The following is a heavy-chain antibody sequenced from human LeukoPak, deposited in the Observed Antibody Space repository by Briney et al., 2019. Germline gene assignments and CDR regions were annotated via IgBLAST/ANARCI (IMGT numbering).Heavy chain of an antibody. CDR2: ISSSSSYI. Sequence: PGGSLRLSCAASGFTFSSYSMNWVRRAPGKGLEWVSSISSSSSYIYYADSVKGRFTISRDNAKNSLYLQMNSLRAEDTAVYYCARDKDGDYLLDYWGQGTLVTVSS. V-gene: IGHV3-21*01. CDR1: GFTFSSYS. D-gene: IGHD4-17*01. J-gene: IGHJ4*02. CDR3: ARDKDGDYLLDY.